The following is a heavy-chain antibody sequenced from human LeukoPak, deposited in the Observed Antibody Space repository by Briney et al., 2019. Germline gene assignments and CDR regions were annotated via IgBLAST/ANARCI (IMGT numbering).Heavy chain of an antibody. D-gene: IGHD3-3*01. CDR1: GYSISSGFF. Sequence: PSETLSLTCAVSGYSISSGFFWGWLQQPPGKGLEWIGTVYHSGTSYYNPSLKSRVIISTDTSRNHFSLKLSSVTAADTAVYYCARHTSTADSYYDFWSGYYNWFDPWGQGTLVTVSS. CDR3: ARHTSTADSYYDFWSGYYNWFDP. V-gene: IGHV4-38-2*01. J-gene: IGHJ5*02. CDR2: VYHSGTS.